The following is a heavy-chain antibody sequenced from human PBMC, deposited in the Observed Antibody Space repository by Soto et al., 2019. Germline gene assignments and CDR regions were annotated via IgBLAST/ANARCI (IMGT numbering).Heavy chain of an antibody. D-gene: IGHD2-21*02. CDR1: GYTFTTYY. V-gene: IGHV1-46*01. Sequence: QGQLVQSGAEVKKPGASVKVSCKASGYTFTTYYIHWMRQAPGQGLEWMGMFNPYTVGKRYAHKFQSRVTMTGETSTSTGYMELSRLRSYDTAVYYCARLWGDIVTAVDPWGQGTLVTVSA. CDR3: ARLWGDIVTAVDP. J-gene: IGHJ5*02. CDR2: FNPYTVGK.